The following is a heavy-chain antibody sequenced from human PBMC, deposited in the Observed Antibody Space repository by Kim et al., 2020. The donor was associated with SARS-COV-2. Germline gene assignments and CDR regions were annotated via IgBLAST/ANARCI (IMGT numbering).Heavy chain of an antibody. Sequence: PGSVKGRFTISRENAKNSLYLQMNSLRAGDTALYYCARGIGRGSRGTFDYWGQGTLVTVSS. D-gene: IGHD1-1*01. J-gene: IGHJ4*02. V-gene: IGHV3-13*01. CDR3: ARGIGRGSRGTFDY.